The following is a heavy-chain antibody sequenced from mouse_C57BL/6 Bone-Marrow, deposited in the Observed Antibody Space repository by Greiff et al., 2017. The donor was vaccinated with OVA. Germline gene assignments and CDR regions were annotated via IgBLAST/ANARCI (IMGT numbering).Heavy chain of an antibody. Sequence: ESGAELVMPGASVKLSCKASGYTFTSYWMHWVKQRPGQGLEWIGEIDPSDSYTNYNQKFKGKSTLTVDKSSSTAYMQLSSLTSEDSAVYYCARENYSNLFAYWGQGTLVTVSA. V-gene: IGHV1-69*01. CDR2: IDPSDSYT. J-gene: IGHJ3*01. D-gene: IGHD2-5*01. CDR1: GYTFTSYW. CDR3: ARENYSNLFAY.